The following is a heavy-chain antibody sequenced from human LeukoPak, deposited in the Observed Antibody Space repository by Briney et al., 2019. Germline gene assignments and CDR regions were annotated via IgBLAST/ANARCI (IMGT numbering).Heavy chain of an antibody. Sequence: PSETLSLTCTVSGGSISSSSYYWGWIRQPPGKGLEWIGSIYYSGSTYYNPSLKSRVTISVDTSKNQFSLKLSSVTAADTAVYYCARESSSSWLGIVDYWGQGTLVTVSS. CDR3: ARESSSSWLGIVDY. J-gene: IGHJ4*02. CDR2: IYYSGST. CDR1: GGSISSSSYY. D-gene: IGHD6-13*01. V-gene: IGHV4-39*02.